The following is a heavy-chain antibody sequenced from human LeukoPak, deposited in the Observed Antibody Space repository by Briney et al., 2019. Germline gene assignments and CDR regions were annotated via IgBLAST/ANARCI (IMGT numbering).Heavy chain of an antibody. Sequence: GGYLRLSCEASGFTFSSYWMHWVRQVPGKGLMWVSRINTDGSETTYADSVKGRFTISRDNAKNSLYLQMNSLRAEDTAVYYCARLNYDLPYYYYMDVWGKGTTVTVSS. D-gene: IGHD5-12*01. V-gene: IGHV3-74*03. CDR3: ARLNYDLPYYYYMDV. CDR1: GFTFSSYW. CDR2: INTDGSET. J-gene: IGHJ6*03.